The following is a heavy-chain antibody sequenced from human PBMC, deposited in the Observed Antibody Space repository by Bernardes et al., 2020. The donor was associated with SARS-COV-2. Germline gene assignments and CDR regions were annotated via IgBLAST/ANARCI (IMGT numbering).Heavy chain of an antibody. CDR2: IREDGSGT. J-gene: IGHJ4*02. D-gene: IGHD5-18*01. V-gene: IGHV3-74*01. Sequence: GSLSPSCAASGFTFNSYYIHWVRPAPEKGLVWVSRIREDGSGTNYADSVKGRFTISRDNARNTVYLQMNTLRAEDTAVYYCARGSGYYYFDYWGQGTLVTVSS. CDR1: GFTFNSYY. CDR3: ARGSGYYYFDY.